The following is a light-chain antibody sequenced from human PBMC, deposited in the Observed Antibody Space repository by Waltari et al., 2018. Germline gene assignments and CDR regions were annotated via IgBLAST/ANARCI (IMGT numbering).Light chain of an antibody. Sequence: QAVVTQEPSVTVSPGGTITLTCGSSTGTVTNNHYPYWFHQQPGQAPRTLIYDTTNKYSWTPARFSRSLLGGQAALTLSGVQPEDDAEYYCLLSFGITQIFGGGTKLTVL. CDR2: DTT. CDR1: TGTVTNNHY. CDR3: LLSFGITQI. J-gene: IGLJ2*01. V-gene: IGLV7-46*01.